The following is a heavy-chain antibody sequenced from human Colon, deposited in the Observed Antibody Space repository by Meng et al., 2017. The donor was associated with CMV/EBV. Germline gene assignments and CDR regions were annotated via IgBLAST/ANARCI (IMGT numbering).Heavy chain of an antibody. CDR2: SRNKANSYTT. Sequence: GESLKISCAASGFIFGDYAMTWVRQAPGKGLEWVGRSRNKANSYTTEYAPSVRGRFTISRDASKKLLFLQMNSLKTEDTAVYYCARIFGHAAGHYYHALDVWGQGTTVTVSS. CDR1: GFIFGDYA. CDR3: ARIFGHAAGHYYHALDV. D-gene: IGHD3-3*01. J-gene: IGHJ6*02. V-gene: IGHV3-72*01.